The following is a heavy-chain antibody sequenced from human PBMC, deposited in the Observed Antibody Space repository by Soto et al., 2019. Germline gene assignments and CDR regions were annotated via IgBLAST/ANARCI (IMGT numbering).Heavy chain of an antibody. V-gene: IGHV1-18*01. D-gene: IGHD2-15*01. Sequence: ASVKVSCKASGYTSNDYGINWVRQAPGQGLEWMGWISAKNGNTNYAQKVQGRVTLTTETSTNTAYMELRSLRSDDTAVYYCARVPGNVGLSPYGMDVWGQGTTVTVSS. CDR3: ARVPGNVGLSPYGMDV. J-gene: IGHJ6*02. CDR1: GYTSNDYG. CDR2: ISAKNGNT.